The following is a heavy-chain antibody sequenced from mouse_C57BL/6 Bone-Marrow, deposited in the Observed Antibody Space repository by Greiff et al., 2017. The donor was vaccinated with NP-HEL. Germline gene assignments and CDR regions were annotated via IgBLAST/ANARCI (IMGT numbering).Heavy chain of an antibody. CDR1: GYSFTGYY. CDR2: INPSTGGT. V-gene: IGHV1-42*01. J-gene: IGHJ3*01. D-gene: IGHD3-3*01. Sequence: VQLQQSGPELVKPGASVKISCKASGYSFTGYYMNWVKQSPEKSLEWIGEINPSTGGTTYNQKFKAKATLTVDKSSSTAYMQLKSLTSEDSAVYYCARSRDLWFAYWGQGTLVTVSA. CDR3: ARSRDLWFAY.